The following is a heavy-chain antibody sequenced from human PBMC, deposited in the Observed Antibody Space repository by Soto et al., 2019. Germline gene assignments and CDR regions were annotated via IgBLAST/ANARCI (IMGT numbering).Heavy chain of an antibody. V-gene: IGHV3-30-3*01. D-gene: IGHD3-10*01. CDR2: ISYDGYNK. J-gene: IGHJ4*02. CDR1: GFSFGSYA. Sequence: GGSLRLSCAASGFSFGSYAMHWVRQAPGKGLEWMAVISYDGYNKYFADSVKGRFTISRDNSKNTLYLQMNSLRTEDTAVYYCAREIERLLGYWGQGTLVTGLL. CDR3: AREIERLLGY.